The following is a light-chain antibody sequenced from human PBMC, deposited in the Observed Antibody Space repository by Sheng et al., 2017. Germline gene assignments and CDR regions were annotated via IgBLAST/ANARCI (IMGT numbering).Light chain of an antibody. CDR1: QSVSSNS. CDR2: AAS. Sequence: EIVLTQSPGTLSLSPGERATLSCRASQSVSSNSLAWYQQRPGQAPRLLIYAASSRATGIPDRFSGSGFGTDFTLAVSRLEPEDFAVYYCQQSGTFGQGTKVEIK. V-gene: IGKV3-20*01. CDR3: QQSGT. J-gene: IGKJ1*01.